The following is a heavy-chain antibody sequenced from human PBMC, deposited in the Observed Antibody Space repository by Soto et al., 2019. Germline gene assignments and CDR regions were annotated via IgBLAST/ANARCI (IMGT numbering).Heavy chain of an antibody. D-gene: IGHD6-6*01. Sequence: GGSLRLSCAASGFTVSSNYMSWVRQAPGKGLEWVSVIYSGGSTYYADSVKGRFTNSRHNSKNTLYLQMNSLRAEDTAVYYCARDGNLAARPGLMDVWGKGTTVTVSS. CDR2: IYSGGST. CDR1: GFTVSSNY. J-gene: IGHJ6*03. CDR3: ARDGNLAARPGLMDV. V-gene: IGHV3-53*04.